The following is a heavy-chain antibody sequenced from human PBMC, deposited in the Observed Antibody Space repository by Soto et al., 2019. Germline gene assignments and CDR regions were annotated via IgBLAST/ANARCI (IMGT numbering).Heavy chain of an antibody. CDR1: GFIFSTYG. J-gene: IGHJ6*03. CDR3: ARPAGHYYYYMDV. D-gene: IGHD6-13*01. CDR2: IWHDGSEK. Sequence: QEQLVESGGGVVQSGRSLRLSCAASGFIFSTYGMHWVRQAPGKGLEWVALIWHDGSEKYYADSVKGRFTITRDNSKNTLYLQMNSLRAEDTAVYFWARPAGHYYYYMDVWGIGTTVTVSS. V-gene: IGHV3-33*01.